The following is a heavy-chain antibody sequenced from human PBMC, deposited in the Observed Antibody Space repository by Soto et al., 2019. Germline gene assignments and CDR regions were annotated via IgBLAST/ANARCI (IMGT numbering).Heavy chain of an antibody. Sequence: EVQLLESGGGLVQPGGSQRLSCAASGFTFSSYAMSWVRQAPGKGLEWVSAISGSGGSTYYADSVKGRFTISRDNSKNTLYLQMNSLRAEDTAVYYCATRAGGYCTNGVCSIDYWGQGTLVTVSS. CDR1: GFTFSSYA. CDR3: ATRAGGYCTNGVCSIDY. CDR2: ISGSGGST. J-gene: IGHJ4*02. V-gene: IGHV3-23*01. D-gene: IGHD2-8*01.